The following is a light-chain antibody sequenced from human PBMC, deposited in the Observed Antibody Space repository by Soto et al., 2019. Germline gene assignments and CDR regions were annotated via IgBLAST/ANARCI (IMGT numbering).Light chain of an antibody. Sequence: QSVLTQPPSVSAAPGQKVTISCSGSSCNIGNNYVSWYQQLPGTAPKLLIYDNNKRPSGIPDRFSGSKSGTSATLGITGLQTGDEADYYCGTLDSSLSAVFGGGTKVTVL. CDR1: SCNIGNNY. CDR3: GTLDSSLSAV. V-gene: IGLV1-51*01. CDR2: DNN. J-gene: IGLJ2*01.